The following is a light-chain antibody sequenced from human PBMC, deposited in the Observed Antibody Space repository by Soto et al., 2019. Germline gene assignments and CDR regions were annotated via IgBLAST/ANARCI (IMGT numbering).Light chain of an antibody. J-gene: IGKJ1*01. CDR2: DAS. CDR3: QQYNSYWT. Sequence: DIQMTQSPSTLSASVGDRVTITCRASQSISSWLAWYQQKPGKAPKLLIYDASSLESGVPSRFSCRGSGTEFTLTISSLQPDDFATYYFQQYNSYWTFGQGTKVESK. V-gene: IGKV1-5*01. CDR1: QSISSW.